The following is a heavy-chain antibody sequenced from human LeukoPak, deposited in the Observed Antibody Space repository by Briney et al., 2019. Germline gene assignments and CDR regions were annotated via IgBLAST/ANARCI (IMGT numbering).Heavy chain of an antibody. CDR2: IYTSGST. J-gene: IGHJ6*03. V-gene: IGHV4-61*02. D-gene: IGHD2-8*02. Sequence: PSETLSLTCTVSGGSISSGSYYWSWIRQPAGKGLEWIGRIYTSGSTNYNPSLKSRVTISVDTSKNQFSLKLSSVTAADTAVYYCARGVVYAQYYYYYYMDVWGEGTTVTISS. CDR1: GGSISSGSYY. CDR3: ARGVVYAQYYYYYYMDV.